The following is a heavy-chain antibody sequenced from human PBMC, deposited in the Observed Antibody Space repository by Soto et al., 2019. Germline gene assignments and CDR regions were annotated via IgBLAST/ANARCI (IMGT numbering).Heavy chain of an antibody. J-gene: IGHJ4*02. CDR3: ARGPRGLYHHDY. Sequence: GGSLRLSCAASGFTFSSYGMSWVRQAPGKGLEWVATIKGSGGETFYADSVKGRFTISRDNAKNTLYLQMNSLRAEDTAVYYCARGPRGLYHHDYWGQGALVTVSS. CDR1: GFTFSSYG. V-gene: IGHV3-23*01. CDR2: IKGSGGET. D-gene: IGHD2-2*01.